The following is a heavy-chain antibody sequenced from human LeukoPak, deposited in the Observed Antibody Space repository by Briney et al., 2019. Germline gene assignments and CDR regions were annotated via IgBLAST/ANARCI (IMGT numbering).Heavy chain of an antibody. V-gene: IGHV3-49*04. Sequence: AGGSLRLSCAASGFTFSNYAMHWVRQGPGKGLEWVGFIRSKAYGGTTEYAASVKGRFTISRDDSKSIAYLQMNSLKTEDTAVYYCTRDSGYDTNYGMDVWGQGTTVTVSS. D-gene: IGHD3-9*01. CDR1: GFTFSNYA. J-gene: IGHJ6*02. CDR3: TRDSGYDTNYGMDV. CDR2: IRSKAYGGTT.